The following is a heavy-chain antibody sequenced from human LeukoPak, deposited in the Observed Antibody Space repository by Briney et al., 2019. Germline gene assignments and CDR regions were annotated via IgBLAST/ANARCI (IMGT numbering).Heavy chain of an antibody. Sequence: SETLSLTCTVSGGSISSYYWSWIRQPAGKGLEWIGRIYTSGSTNYNPSLKSRVTISVDTSKNQISLKLSSVTAADTAVYYCARQDPGIAVSGARYYFDSWGQGALVTVSS. J-gene: IGHJ4*02. CDR2: IYTSGST. D-gene: IGHD6-19*01. CDR1: GGSISSYY. V-gene: IGHV4-4*07. CDR3: ARQDPGIAVSGARYYFDS.